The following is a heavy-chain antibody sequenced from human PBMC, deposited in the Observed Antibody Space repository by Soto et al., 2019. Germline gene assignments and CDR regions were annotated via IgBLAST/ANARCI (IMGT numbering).Heavy chain of an antibody. V-gene: IGHV1-69*13. CDR3: ARFGVVVAAKTYVDY. D-gene: IGHD2-15*01. CDR2: IIPIFGTA. J-gene: IGHJ4*02. CDR1: GGTFSSYA. Sequence: GASVKVSCKASGGTFSSYAISWVRQAPGQGLEWMGGIIPIFGTANYAQKFQGRVTITADESTSTAYMELSSLRSEDTAVYYCARFGVVVAAKTYVDYWGQGTLVTVSS.